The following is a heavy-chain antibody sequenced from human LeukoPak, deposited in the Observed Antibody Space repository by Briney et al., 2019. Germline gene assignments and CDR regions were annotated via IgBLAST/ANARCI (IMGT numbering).Heavy chain of an antibody. Sequence: SETLSLTCTVSGGSISSYYWSWIRQPPGKGLEWIGYIYYSGSTNYNPSLKSRVTISVDTSKNQFSLKLSSVTAADTAVYYCARVVSFRYYYMDVWGKGTTVTVSS. CDR1: GGSISSYY. CDR2: IYYSGST. D-gene: IGHD3-16*01. V-gene: IGHV4-59*01. CDR3: ARVVSFRYYYMDV. J-gene: IGHJ6*03.